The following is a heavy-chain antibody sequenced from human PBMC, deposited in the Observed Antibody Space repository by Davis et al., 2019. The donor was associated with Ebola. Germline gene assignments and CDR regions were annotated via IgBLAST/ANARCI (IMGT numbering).Heavy chain of an antibody. D-gene: IGHD1-1*01. CDR3: ATVERGALLGY. CDR1: GYIFTTYW. V-gene: IGHV5-51*01. CDR2: IYSTDSDT. J-gene: IGHJ4*02. Sequence: GESLKISCKTSGYIFTTYWIAWVRQMPGKGLEGMGIIYSTDSDTRYSPSFEGQVTISADKSISTAYLQRTSLKASDTAMYYCATVERGALLGYWSQGTLVTVSS.